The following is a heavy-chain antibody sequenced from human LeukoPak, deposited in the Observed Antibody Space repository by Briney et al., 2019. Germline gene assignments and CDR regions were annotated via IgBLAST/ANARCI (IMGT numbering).Heavy chain of an antibody. D-gene: IGHD2-2*01. J-gene: IGHJ3*02. CDR1: GFTFSSYS. V-gene: IGHV3-21*01. CDR3: ARAGGYCSSTSCYLTAFDI. CDR2: ISSSSSYI. Sequence: GGSLRLSCAASGFTFSSYSMNWVRQAPGKGLEWVSPISSSSSYIYHADSVKGRFTISRDNAKNSLYLQMNSLRAEDTAVYYCARAGGYCSSTSCYLTAFDIWGQGTMVTVSS.